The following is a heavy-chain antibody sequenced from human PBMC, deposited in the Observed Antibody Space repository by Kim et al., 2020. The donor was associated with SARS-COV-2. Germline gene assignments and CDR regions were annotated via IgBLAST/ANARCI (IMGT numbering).Heavy chain of an antibody. CDR2: ISSIGSTI. Sequence: GGSLRLSCAASGFTFSDYYMSWIRQAPVKGLEWGSYISSIGSTIYYADSVKGRFTISRDNAKNSLYLQINSLRAQDTAVYYCADLRARYGDYVRPLNYWGQGPLVTVSS. J-gene: IGHJ4*02. V-gene: IGHV3-11*01. CDR1: GFTFSDYY. CDR3: ADLRARYGDYVRPLNY. D-gene: IGHD4-17*01.